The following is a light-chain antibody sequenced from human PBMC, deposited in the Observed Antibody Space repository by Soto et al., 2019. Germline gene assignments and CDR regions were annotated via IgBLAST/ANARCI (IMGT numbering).Light chain of an antibody. CDR2: GNS. CDR1: SSNIGAGYD. J-gene: IGLJ2*01. Sequence: QSVLTQPPSVSGAPGQRVTISCTGSSSNIGAGYDVHWYQQLPGTAPKLLISGNSNRPSGVPDRFSGSKSGTSASLAITGLQAEDEADYYCHSYDSSLSAVVFGGGTKLTVL. V-gene: IGLV1-40*01. CDR3: HSYDSSLSAVV.